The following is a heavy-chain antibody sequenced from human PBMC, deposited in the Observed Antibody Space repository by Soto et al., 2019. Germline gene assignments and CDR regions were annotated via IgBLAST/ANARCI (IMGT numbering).Heavy chain of an antibody. CDR3: AKQDDRGALEI. J-gene: IGHJ3*02. V-gene: IGHV5-51*01. Sequence: PXEFLKISCKIFGKALTSFWVVWVRQMPGRGLEWMGNIYPGDSDTRYTPPFQGQVTISADKSTNTAYLQWHSLQASDTALYYCAKQDDRGALEIWGQGTKVTVSS. CDR1: GKALTSFW. CDR2: IYPGDSDT. D-gene: IGHD3-22*01.